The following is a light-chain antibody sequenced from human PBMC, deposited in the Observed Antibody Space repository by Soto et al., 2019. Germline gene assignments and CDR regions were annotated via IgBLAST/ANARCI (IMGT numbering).Light chain of an antibody. Sequence: EIVMTQSPATLSVSPGERATLSCRASQSVSSNLAWYQQKPGQAPRLLIYGASTGATGIPARFSGSGSGTEFTLTISSLQSEDFAVYYCQQYNNWHSFAQGTEVDIK. V-gene: IGKV3-15*01. CDR1: QSVSSN. CDR3: QQYNNWHS. CDR2: GAS. J-gene: IGKJ1*01.